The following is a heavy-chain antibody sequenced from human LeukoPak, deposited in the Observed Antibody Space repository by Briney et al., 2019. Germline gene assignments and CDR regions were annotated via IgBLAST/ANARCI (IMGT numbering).Heavy chain of an antibody. V-gene: IGHV1-18*01. CDR2: ISAYNGNT. D-gene: IGHD3-10*01. J-gene: IGHJ3*02. CDR3: ARDPPFLGPQLLWFGAPDAFDI. CDR1: GYTFTSFG. Sequence: SVKVSCKASGYTFTSFGISWVRQAPGQGLEWMGWISAYNGNTNYAQKLQGRVTMTTDTSTSTAYMELRSLRSDDTAVYYCARDPPFLGPQLLWFGAPDAFDIWGQGTMVTVSS.